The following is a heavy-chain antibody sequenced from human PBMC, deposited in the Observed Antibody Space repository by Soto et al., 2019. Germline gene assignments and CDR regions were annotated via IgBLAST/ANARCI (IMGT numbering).Heavy chain of an antibody. CDR1: GGSISSGGYS. CDR3: ARDPGIAVAGYRQHYFDY. CDR2: IYHSGST. D-gene: IGHD6-19*01. J-gene: IGHJ4*02. Sequence: LLQASETLSLTCAVSGGSISSGGYSWSWIRQPPGKGLEWIGYIYHSGSTYYNPSLKSRVTISVDRSKNQFSLKLSSVTAADTAVYYCARDPGIAVAGYRQHYFDYWGQGTLVTVSS. V-gene: IGHV4-30-2*01.